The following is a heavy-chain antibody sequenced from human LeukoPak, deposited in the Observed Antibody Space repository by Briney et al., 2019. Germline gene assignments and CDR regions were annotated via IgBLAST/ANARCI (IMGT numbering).Heavy chain of an antibody. J-gene: IGHJ3*02. CDR3: ARDGEATMVRFDI. D-gene: IGHD3-10*01. Sequence: SVKVSCKASGGTFSSYAISGVRQAPGQGLEWMGGIIPIFGTANYAQKFQGRVTITTDESTSTAYMELSSLRSEDTAVYYCARDGEATMVRFDIWGQGTMVTVSS. CDR2: IIPIFGTA. CDR1: GGTFSSYA. V-gene: IGHV1-69*05.